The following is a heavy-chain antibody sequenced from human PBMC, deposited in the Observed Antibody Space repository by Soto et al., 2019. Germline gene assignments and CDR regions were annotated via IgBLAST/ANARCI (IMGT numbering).Heavy chain of an antibody. V-gene: IGHV4-34*01. CDR1: GGSFSGRS. D-gene: IGHD3-22*01. Sequence: SETLSLTCAVCGGSFSGRSWTWIRQSPGEGLEWIGDINHSGRVNYSPSLKSRVTISLDTSKNQFSLTLSAVTAADTAMYYCSTRAYDTNGYYRFDPWGQGTLVTVSS. J-gene: IGHJ5*01. CDR2: INHSGRV. CDR3: STRAYDTNGYYRFDP.